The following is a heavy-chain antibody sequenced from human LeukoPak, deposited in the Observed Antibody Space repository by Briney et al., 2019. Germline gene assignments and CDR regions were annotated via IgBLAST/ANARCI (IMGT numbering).Heavy chain of an antibody. CDR2: IYPGDSDT. D-gene: IGHD3-10*01. V-gene: IGHV5-51*01. J-gene: IGHJ6*03. Sequence: GESLKISCQGFGYDFTTYWIGWVRQMPGKGLEWMGIIYPGDSDTRYSPSFQGQVTISADKSISTAYLQWSSLKASDTAMYYCARLGIGRDYYMDVWGKGTTVTVSS. CDR3: ARLGIGRDYYMDV. CDR1: GYDFTTYW.